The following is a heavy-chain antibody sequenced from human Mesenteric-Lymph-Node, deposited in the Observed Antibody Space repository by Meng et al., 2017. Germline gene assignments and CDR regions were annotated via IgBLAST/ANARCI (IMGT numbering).Heavy chain of an antibody. Sequence: QVPLLQSGAEEKEPGASVKVSCKASGYTFTSYHVNWVRQATGQGLEWMGWVDPARDTAGYAQKFEGRITMTRDTSMSTVYMELSSLTSEDTAIYYCARGVEAGVDYWGQGTLVTVSS. CDR1: GYTFTSYH. V-gene: IGHV1-8*01. CDR2: VDPARDTA. D-gene: IGHD6-19*01. J-gene: IGHJ4*02. CDR3: ARGVEAGVDY.